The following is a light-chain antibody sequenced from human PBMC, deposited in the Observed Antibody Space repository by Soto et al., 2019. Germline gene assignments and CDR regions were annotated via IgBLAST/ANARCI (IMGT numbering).Light chain of an antibody. CDR3: SSDTSSSTWV. CDR2: DVS. Sequence: QSALTQPASVSGSPGQSITISCTGTSSDVGAYNYVSWFQQHPGKAPKLMIYDVSNRPSGVSNRFSGSKSGNTASLTISGLQAADEADYYCSSDTSSSTWVFGGGTKVTVL. CDR1: SSDVGAYNY. J-gene: IGLJ3*02. V-gene: IGLV2-14*03.